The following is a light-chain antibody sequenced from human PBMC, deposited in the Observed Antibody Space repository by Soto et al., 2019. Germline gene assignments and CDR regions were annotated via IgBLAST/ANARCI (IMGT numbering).Light chain of an antibody. V-gene: IGKV3-20*01. CDR1: QSVSSSY. Sequence: EIVLTQSPGTLSLSPGERATLSCRASQSVSSSYLAWYQQKPGQAPRLLISGASSRATGIPGRFSGSGSGTDFTLTISRLEPEDFAVYYCQQYGGSPPFTFGPGTKVDIK. CDR3: QQYGGSPPFT. CDR2: GAS. J-gene: IGKJ3*01.